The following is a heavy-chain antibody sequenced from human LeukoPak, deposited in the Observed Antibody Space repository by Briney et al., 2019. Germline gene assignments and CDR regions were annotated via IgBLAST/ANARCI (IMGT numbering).Heavy chain of an antibody. J-gene: IGHJ6*04. CDR2: ISTSSIYI. D-gene: IGHD3-10*02. V-gene: IGHV3-21*01. CDR3: AELGITMIGGV. Sequence: PGGSLRLSCAASGFTFSRYSINWVRQAPGRGLEWVSSISTSSIYIYYADSVKGRFTISRDDAKNSLYLQMNSLRAEDTAVYYCAELGITMIGGVWGKGTTVTISS. CDR1: GFTFSRYS.